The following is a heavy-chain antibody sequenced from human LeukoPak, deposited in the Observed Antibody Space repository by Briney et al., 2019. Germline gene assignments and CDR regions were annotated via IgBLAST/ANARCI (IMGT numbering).Heavy chain of an antibody. D-gene: IGHD6-19*01. CDR2: ISSSSSYI. Sequence: PGGSLRLSCAASGFTFSSYSMNWVRQAPGKGLKWVSSISSSSSYIYYADSVKGRFTISRDNAKNSLYLQMNSLRAEDTAVYYCARGSAGAFDIWGQGTMVTVSS. J-gene: IGHJ3*02. V-gene: IGHV3-21*01. CDR1: GFTFSSYS. CDR3: ARGSAGAFDI.